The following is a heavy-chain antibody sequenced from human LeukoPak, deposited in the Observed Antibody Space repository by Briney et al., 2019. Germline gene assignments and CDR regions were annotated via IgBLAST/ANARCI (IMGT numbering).Heavy chain of an antibody. D-gene: IGHD5-18*01. Sequence: ASVKVSCKASGYTFTGYYMHWVRQAPGQGLGWMGWINPNSGGTNYAQKFQGRVTMTRDTSISTAYMELSRLRSDDTAVYYCARIDGYSYGYAYYYYGMDVWGQGTTVTVSS. CDR1: GYTFTGYY. CDR3: ARIDGYSYGYAYYYYGMDV. J-gene: IGHJ6*02. CDR2: INPNSGGT. V-gene: IGHV1-2*02.